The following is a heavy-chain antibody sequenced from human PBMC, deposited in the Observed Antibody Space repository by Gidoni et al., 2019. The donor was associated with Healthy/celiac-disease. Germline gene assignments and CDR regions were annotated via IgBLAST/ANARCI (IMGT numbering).Heavy chain of an antibody. CDR2: IYYSGST. V-gene: IGHV4-30-4*01. CDR3: ARGSDYYDSSGYSY. Sequence: QVQLQESGPGLVKPSQTLSLTGTVSGGSISRGDYYWSWIRQPPGKGLEWIGYIYYSGSTYYNPSLKSRVTISVDTSKNQFSLKLSSVTAADTAVYYCARGSDYYDSSGYSYWGQGTLVTVSS. CDR1: GGSISRGDYY. J-gene: IGHJ4*02. D-gene: IGHD3-22*01.